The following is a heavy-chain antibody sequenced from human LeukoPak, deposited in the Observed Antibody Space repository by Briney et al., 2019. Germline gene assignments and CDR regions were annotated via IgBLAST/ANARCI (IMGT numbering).Heavy chain of an antibody. CDR1: GYTFTGYY. D-gene: IGHD3-3*01. Sequence: ASVKVSCKASGYTFTGYYMHWVRQAPGQGLEWMGRINPNSGGTNYAQKFQGRVTMTRDTSISTAYMELSRLRTDDTAVYYCARGGYDFVYYYYGMDVWGQGTTVTVSS. CDR2: INPNSGGT. J-gene: IGHJ6*02. V-gene: IGHV1-2*06. CDR3: ARGGYDFVYYYYGMDV.